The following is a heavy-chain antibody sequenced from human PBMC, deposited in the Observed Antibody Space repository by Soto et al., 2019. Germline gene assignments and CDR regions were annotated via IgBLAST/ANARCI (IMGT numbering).Heavy chain of an antibody. CDR1: GFTFSSYG. D-gene: IGHD2-2*01. CDR2: IWYDGSNK. Sequence: HPGGSLRLSCAASGFTFSSYGMHWVRQAPGKGLEWVAVIWYDGSNKYYADSVKGRFTISRDNSKNTLYLQMNSLRAEDTAVYYCGRVGVGFCFRPSCFFLDYYYGMEGRGKRTAVTFP. J-gene: IGHJ6*04. V-gene: IGHV3-33*01. CDR3: GRVGVGFCFRPSCFFLDYYYGMEG.